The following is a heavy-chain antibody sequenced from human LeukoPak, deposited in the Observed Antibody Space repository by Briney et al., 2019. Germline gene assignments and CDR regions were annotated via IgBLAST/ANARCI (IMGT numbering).Heavy chain of an antibody. CDR3: TTIIQLWDDYYYYYMDV. V-gene: IGHV3-15*01. CDR1: GFTFSNAW. CDR2: IKSKTDGGTT. D-gene: IGHD5-18*01. Sequence: GGSLRLSCAASGFTFSNAWMSWVRQAPGKGLEWVGRIKSKTDGGTTDYAAPVKGRFTISRDDSKNTLYLQMNSLKTEDTAVYYCTTIIQLWDDYYYYYMDVWGKGTTVTISS. J-gene: IGHJ6*03.